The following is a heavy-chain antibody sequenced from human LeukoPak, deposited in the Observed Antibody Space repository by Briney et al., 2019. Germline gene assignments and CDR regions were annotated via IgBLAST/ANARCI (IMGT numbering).Heavy chain of an antibody. D-gene: IGHD3-10*01. V-gene: IGHV4-59*01. J-gene: IGHJ6*02. CDR2: IYYSGST. CDR1: GGSFSSYY. CDR3: AGTGSYPYYYGMDV. Sequence: SETLSLTCAVSGGSFSSYYWSWIRQPPGKGLEWIGYIYYSGSTNYNPSLKSRVTISVDTSKNQFSLKLSSVTAADTAVYYCAGTGSYPYYYGMDVWGQGTTGTVSS.